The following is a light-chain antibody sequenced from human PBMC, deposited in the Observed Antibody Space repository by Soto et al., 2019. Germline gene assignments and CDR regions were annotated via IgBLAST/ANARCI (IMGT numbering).Light chain of an antibody. CDR3: AAWDASLSAWV. Sequence: QSVLTQPPSASGTPGQTITISCSGGWYNIGKNLGYWYQQLPGTTPTLLIYMTDQRPSGVPDRFSGSKSGSSAALAVSGLRPEDEAIYYCAAWDASLSAWVFGGGTKLTVL. J-gene: IGLJ3*02. CDR2: MTD. CDR1: WYNIGKNL. V-gene: IGLV1-47*01.